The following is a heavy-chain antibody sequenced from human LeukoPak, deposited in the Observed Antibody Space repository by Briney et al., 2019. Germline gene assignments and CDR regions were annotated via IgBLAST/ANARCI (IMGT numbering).Heavy chain of an antibody. V-gene: IGHV4-59*01. CDR2: ICYSGST. Sequence: SETLSLTCTVSGGSISSYYWSWIRQPPGKGLEWIGYICYSGSTNYNPSLKSRVTISVDTSKNQFSLKLSSVTAADTAVYYCARAPNCSGGSCYSWFDPWGQGTLVTVSS. CDR1: GGSISSYY. J-gene: IGHJ5*02. D-gene: IGHD2-15*01. CDR3: ARAPNCSGGSCYSWFDP.